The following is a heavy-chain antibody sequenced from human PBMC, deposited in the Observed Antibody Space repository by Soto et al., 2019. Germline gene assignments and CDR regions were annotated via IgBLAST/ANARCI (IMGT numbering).Heavy chain of an antibody. CDR1: SGSISSSIFY. D-gene: IGHD2-2*01. CDR2: IYYSGST. CDR3: ARHSGPYASSWLDA. J-gene: IGHJ5*02. Sequence: SATLSLTCAVYSGSISSSIFYWGWILQPPGKGLEWIGSIYYSGSTSYNPSLKSRVTVSINTSKNQFFLELSSVTAADTAVYYCARHSGPYASSWLDAWSQGTLVTVS. V-gene: IGHV4-39*01.